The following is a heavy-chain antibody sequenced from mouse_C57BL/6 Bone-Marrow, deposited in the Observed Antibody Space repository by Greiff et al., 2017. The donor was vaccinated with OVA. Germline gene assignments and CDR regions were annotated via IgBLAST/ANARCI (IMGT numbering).Heavy chain of an antibody. D-gene: IGHD1-1*01. CDR2: IDPSDSYT. Sequence: QVQLQQPGAELVKPGASVKLSCTASGYTFTSYWMHWVKQRPGQGLEWIGEIDPSDSYTNYNQKFKGKATLTVDTSSSTAYMQLSSLTSEDSAVYYCARGYYDSSYIDYWGQGTTVTVSS. V-gene: IGHV1-50*01. J-gene: IGHJ2*01. CDR3: ARGYYDSSYIDY. CDR1: GYTFTSYW.